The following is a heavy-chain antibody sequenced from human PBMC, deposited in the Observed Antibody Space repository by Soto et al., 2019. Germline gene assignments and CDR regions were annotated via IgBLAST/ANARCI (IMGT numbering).Heavy chain of an antibody. CDR1: GSTFSSYA. D-gene: IGHD2-21*02. V-gene: IGHV1-18*01. J-gene: IGHJ4*02. Sequence: SVKVSCKASGSTFSSYAISWVRQAPGQGLARMGWINAYNGNTNYAQKLRGRVTRTPDISTSKAYIELRSLRSEATAVYYCARDGAYCGGDCYSSDYWGQGTRVTVSP. CDR2: INAYNGNT. CDR3: ARDGAYCGGDCYSSDY.